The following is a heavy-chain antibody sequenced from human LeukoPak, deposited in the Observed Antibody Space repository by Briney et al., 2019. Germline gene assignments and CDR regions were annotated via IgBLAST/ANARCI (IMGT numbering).Heavy chain of an antibody. V-gene: IGHV4-34*01. CDR1: GGSFSGYY. J-gene: IGHJ4*02. CDR2: INHSGST. CDR3: ARVLTTMVRGVIIRRRYFDY. D-gene: IGHD3-10*01. Sequence: SETLSLTCAVYGGSFSGYYWSWIRQPPGKGLEWIGEINHSGSTNYNPSLKSRVTISVDTSKNQFSLKLSSVTAADTAVYYCARVLTTMVRGVIIRRRYFDYWGQGTLVTVSS.